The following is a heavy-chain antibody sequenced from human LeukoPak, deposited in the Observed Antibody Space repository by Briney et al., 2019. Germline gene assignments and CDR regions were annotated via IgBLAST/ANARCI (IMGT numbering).Heavy chain of an antibody. V-gene: IGHV3-30*02. D-gene: IGHD3-22*01. CDR1: GFTFSSYG. CDR3: AKDLNYYDSSGLDC. CDR2: IRYDGSNK. J-gene: IGHJ4*02. Sequence: GGSLRLSCAASGFTFSSYGMHWVRQAPGKGLEWVAFIRYDGSNKYYADSVKGRFTISRDNSKNTLYLQMNSLRAEDTAVYYCAKDLNYYDSSGLDCWGQGTLVTVSS.